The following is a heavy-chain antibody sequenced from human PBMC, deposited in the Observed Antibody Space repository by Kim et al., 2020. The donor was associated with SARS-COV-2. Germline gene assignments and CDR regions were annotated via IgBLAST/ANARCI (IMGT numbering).Heavy chain of an antibody. CDR2: ISAYNGNT. CDR3: ARETRSSPENYYYGMDV. D-gene: IGHD6-13*01. V-gene: IGHV1-18*01. Sequence: ASVKVSCKASGYTFSTYGISWVRQAPGQGLEWMGWISAYNGNTDYVQNVQDRVTMTTDTSTNTAYMELRSLRSDDTAVYYCARETRSSPENYYYGMDVWGQGTTVTVSS. J-gene: IGHJ6*02. CDR1: GYTFSTYG.